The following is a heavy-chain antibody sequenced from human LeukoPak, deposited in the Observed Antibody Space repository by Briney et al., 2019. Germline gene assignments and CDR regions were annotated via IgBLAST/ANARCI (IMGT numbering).Heavy chain of an antibody. D-gene: IGHD6-13*01. CDR3: AKGSLGSWYYFDY. Sequence: GGSLRLSCAASGFTFGSSAMSWVRQAPGKGPEWATTFSRSGPDTYYADSVKGRFTIFRGNSKNMLYLQMKSLRAEDTAMYYCAKGSLGSWYYFDYWGQGTLVTVSS. J-gene: IGHJ4*02. CDR1: GFTFGSSA. CDR2: FSRSGPDT. V-gene: IGHV3-23*01.